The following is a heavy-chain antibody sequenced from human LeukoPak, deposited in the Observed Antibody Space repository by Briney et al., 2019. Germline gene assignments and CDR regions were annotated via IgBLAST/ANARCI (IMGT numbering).Heavy chain of an antibody. CDR3: ARDRWSSPPQGGGMDA. CDR2: IWYDGSNK. Sequence: PGRSLRLSCAASGFTFSNYGMHWVRQAPGKGLEWVAVIWYDGSNKHYADSVKGRFTISRDNIKNTLYLQMNSLRVEDTAVYYCARDRWSSPPQGGGMDAWGQGTTVTVSS. D-gene: IGHD6-13*01. V-gene: IGHV3-33*01. CDR1: GFTFSNYG. J-gene: IGHJ6*02.